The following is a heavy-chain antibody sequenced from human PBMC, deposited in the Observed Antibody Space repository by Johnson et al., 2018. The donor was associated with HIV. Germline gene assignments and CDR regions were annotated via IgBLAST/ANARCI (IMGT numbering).Heavy chain of an antibody. V-gene: IGHV3-11*04. CDR3: ARAYSYGYGDTDALDM. CDR1: GFTFSDYF. D-gene: IGHD5-18*01. CDR2: ISGSGRSI. J-gene: IGHJ3*02. Sequence: QVQLVESGGGLVKPGGSLRLSCGGTGFTFSDYFMSWIRQAPGKGLEWVSYISGSGRSIYYADSLKGRFSISRDNAKNLLYLQMNSLRAEDTAVYFCARAYSYGYGDTDALDMWGQGTMVTVS.